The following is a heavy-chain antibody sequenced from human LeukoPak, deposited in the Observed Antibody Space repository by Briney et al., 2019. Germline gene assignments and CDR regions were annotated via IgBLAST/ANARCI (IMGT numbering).Heavy chain of an antibody. CDR3: ARGGQKKWYYYDSSGYHYFDY. Sequence: ASVKVSCKASGYTFTGYYMHWVRQAPGQGLEWMGWINPNSGGTNYAQKFQGRVTMTRDTSISTAYMELSRLRSDDTAVYYCARGGQKKWYYYDSSGYHYFDYWGQGTLVTVSS. D-gene: IGHD3-22*01. CDR1: GYTFTGYY. CDR2: INPNSGGT. J-gene: IGHJ4*02. V-gene: IGHV1-2*02.